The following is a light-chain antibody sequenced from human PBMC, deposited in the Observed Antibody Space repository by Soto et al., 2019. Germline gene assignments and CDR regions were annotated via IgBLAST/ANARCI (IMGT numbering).Light chain of an antibody. Sequence: EIVLTQSPGTLSLSPGERATLSCRASQSVSSGLAWYQQKPGQAPRLLIYDASTRATDIPDRFSGGWSGTDFTLTINRLEPEDFAVYYCQQYGGSPWTFGQGSKVEIK. CDR1: QSVSSG. V-gene: IGKV3-20*01. J-gene: IGKJ1*01. CDR2: DAS. CDR3: QQYGGSPWT.